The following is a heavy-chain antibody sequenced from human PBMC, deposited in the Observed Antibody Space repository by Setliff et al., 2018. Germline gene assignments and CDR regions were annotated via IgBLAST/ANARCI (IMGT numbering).Heavy chain of an antibody. Sequence: GGSLRLSCAASGFTFSTYAMSWVRQAPGKGLEWVSTIYSGDRNTFYTDSVKGRFTIFRDGSKNTLYLQMTSLRAEDTAVCYCAKPQVELRWGFESWGQGTPVTVSS. CDR3: AKPQVELRWGFES. CDR1: GFTFSTYA. D-gene: IGHD1-7*01. V-gene: IGHV3-23*03. J-gene: IGHJ4*02. CDR2: IYSGDRNT.